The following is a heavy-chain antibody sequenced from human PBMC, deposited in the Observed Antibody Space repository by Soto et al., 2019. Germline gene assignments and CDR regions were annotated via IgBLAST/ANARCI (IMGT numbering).Heavy chain of an antibody. D-gene: IGHD1-1*01. J-gene: IGHJ5*02. CDR3: ARMRFGTVPHWFDP. CDR2: IYYSGKT. V-gene: IGHV4-61*01. CDR1: GGYVSSGSYF. Sequence: SETLSLTCSVSSGHVVSGGYVSSGSYFWSWIRRPPGKGLEFIGYIYYSGKTYYNPSLKSRVTMSLDTSKNQFSLNLSSVNTADTAVYYCARMRFGTVPHWFDPWGQGTLVTVSS.